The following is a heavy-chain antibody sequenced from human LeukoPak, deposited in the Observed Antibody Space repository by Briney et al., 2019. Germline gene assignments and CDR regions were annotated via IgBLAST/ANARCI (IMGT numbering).Heavy chain of an antibody. CDR3: ARVHSSSWFDY. D-gene: IGHD6-13*01. CDR1: GYTFTNYD. V-gene: IGHV1-69*13. CDR2: IIPIFGTA. Sequence: GASVKVSCKASGYTFTNYDINWVRQATGQGLEWMGGIIPIFGTANYAQKFQGRVTITADESTSTAYMELSSLRSEDTAVYYCARVHSSSWFDYWGQGTLVTVSS. J-gene: IGHJ4*02.